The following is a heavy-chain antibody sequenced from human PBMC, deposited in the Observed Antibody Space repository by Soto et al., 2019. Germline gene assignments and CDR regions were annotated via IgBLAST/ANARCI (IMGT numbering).Heavy chain of an antibody. CDR1: GYTFTGYY. CDR3: ARARRGYSYGYSLGLYYYYGMDV. J-gene: IGHJ6*02. CDR2: INPNSGGT. V-gene: IGHV1-2*04. Sequence: ASVKVSCKASGYTFTGYYMHWVRQAPGQGLEWMGWINPNSGGTNYAQKFQGWVTMTRDTSISTAYMELSRLRSDDTAVYYCARARRGYSYGYSLGLYYYYGMDVWGQGTTVTVSS. D-gene: IGHD5-18*01.